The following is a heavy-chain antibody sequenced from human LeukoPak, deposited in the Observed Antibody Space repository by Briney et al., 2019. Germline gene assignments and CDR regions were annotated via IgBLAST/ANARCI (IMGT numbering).Heavy chain of an antibody. V-gene: IGHV3-11*01. CDR1: GFTFSDYY. J-gene: IGHJ4*02. Sequence: GGSLRLSCAASGFTFSDYYMSWIRQAPGKGLEWVSYISSSGSTIYCADSVKGRFTISRDNAKNSLYLQMNSLRAEDAAVYYCARESIAAAGTFDYWGQGTLVTVSS. CDR3: ARESIAAAGTFDY. D-gene: IGHD6-13*01. CDR2: ISSSGSTI.